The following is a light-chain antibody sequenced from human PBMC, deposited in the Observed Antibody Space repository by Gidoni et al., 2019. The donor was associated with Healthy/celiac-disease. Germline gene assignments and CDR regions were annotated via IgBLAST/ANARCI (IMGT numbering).Light chain of an antibody. Sequence: ELVMTQSPATLSVAPGERATLSCRASQSVSSNLAWYQQKPGQAPRLLIYGASTRATGIPARLSGSGSGTEFTLTISSLQSEDFAVYYCQQYNNWLWTFGQGTKVEIK. V-gene: IGKV3-15*01. J-gene: IGKJ1*01. CDR1: QSVSSN. CDR3: QQYNNWLWT. CDR2: GAS.